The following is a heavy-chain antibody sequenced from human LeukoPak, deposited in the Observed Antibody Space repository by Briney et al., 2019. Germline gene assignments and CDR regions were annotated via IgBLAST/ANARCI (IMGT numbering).Heavy chain of an antibody. CDR3: ARVGSSGFQGDY. CDR2: ISSSSSYI. CDR1: GFTFSSYS. V-gene: IGHV3-21*01. D-gene: IGHD3-22*01. J-gene: IGHJ4*02. Sequence: PGGSLRLSCAASGFTFSSYSMKWVRQAPGKGLEWVSSISSSSSYIYYADSVKGRFTISRDNAKNSLYLQMNSLRVEDTAVYYCARVGSSGFQGDYWGQGTLVTVSS.